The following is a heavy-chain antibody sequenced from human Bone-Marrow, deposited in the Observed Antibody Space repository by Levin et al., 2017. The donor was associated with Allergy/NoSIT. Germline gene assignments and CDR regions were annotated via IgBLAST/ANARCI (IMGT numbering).Heavy chain of an antibody. V-gene: IGHV5-51*01. J-gene: IGHJ5*02. CDR1: GYIFTTYY. D-gene: IGHD6-6*01. Sequence: GGSLRLSCKGFGYIFTTYYIVWVRQMPGKGLEWMGIIYPGDSDTTYSPSFQGQVTISADKSISTAYLQWSSLRPSDTAMYYCARRKYSSSPSASWFDPRGQGTLVTVSS. CDR2: IYPGDSDT. CDR3: ARRKYSSSPSASWFDP.